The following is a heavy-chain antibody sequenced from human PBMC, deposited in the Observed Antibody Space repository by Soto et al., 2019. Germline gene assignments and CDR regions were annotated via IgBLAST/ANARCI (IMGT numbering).Heavy chain of an antibody. Sequence: GWSLRLSCAASGFTFSSQGMHWVRQAPGKGLEWVAVISNDGSKKYYADSSKGRFTISRDNSKNTVYLQMNSLRAEDTAVYYCAKAAYGSGLRAFDIWAKGRMVTVSS. D-gene: IGHD3-10*01. CDR1: GFTFSSQG. V-gene: IGHV3-30*18. CDR2: ISNDGSKK. J-gene: IGHJ3*02. CDR3: AKAAYGSGLRAFDI.